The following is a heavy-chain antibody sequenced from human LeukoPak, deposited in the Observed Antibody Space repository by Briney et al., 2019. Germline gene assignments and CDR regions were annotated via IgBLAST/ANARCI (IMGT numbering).Heavy chain of an antibody. Sequence: GGSLRLSCAASGFTFSSYTMSWVRQAPGKGLEWASAISGSGGSTYYADSVKGRFTISRDNSKNTLYLQMNGLRAEDTAVYYCAKGSSSWYDYYYGMDVWGQGTTVTVSS. J-gene: IGHJ6*02. CDR1: GFTFSSYT. CDR2: ISGSGGST. D-gene: IGHD6-13*01. CDR3: AKGSSSWYDYYYGMDV. V-gene: IGHV3-23*01.